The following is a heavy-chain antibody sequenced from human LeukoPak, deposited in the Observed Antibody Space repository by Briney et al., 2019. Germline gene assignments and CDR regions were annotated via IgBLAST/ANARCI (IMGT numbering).Heavy chain of an antibody. J-gene: IGHJ3*02. CDR1: GYTFTGYY. CDR2: IIPNSGGT. V-gene: IGHV1-2*02. D-gene: IGHD3-9*01. Sequence: ASVKVSCKASGYTFTGYYMHWVRQSPGQGLEWMGWIIPNSGGTNYAQRFQGRVAMTRDMSISTAYMELSRLRSDDTAVYYCARGSNDILTGSITQRGAFDIWGQGTMVTVSS. CDR3: ARGSNDILTGSITQRGAFDI.